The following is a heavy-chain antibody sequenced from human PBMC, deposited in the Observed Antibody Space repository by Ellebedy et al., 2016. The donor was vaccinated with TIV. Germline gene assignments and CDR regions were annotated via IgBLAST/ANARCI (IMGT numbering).Heavy chain of an antibody. D-gene: IGHD3-3*01. Sequence: SETLSLTCTVSGGSISSSSYYWGWIRQPPGKGLEWIGSIYYSGSTYYNPSLKSRVTTSVDTSTNHFSLKLSSVTAEDTAVYYCARVIWYYDFWSGYPSHFDYWGQGTLVIVSS. V-gene: IGHV4-39*02. CDR2: IYYSGST. CDR1: GGSISSSSYY. J-gene: IGHJ4*02. CDR3: ARVIWYYDFWSGYPSHFDY.